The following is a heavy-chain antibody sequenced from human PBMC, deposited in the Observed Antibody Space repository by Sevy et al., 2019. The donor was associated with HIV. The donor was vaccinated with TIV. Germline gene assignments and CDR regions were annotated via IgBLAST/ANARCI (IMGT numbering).Heavy chain of an antibody. Sequence: GGSLRLSCAASGFTLGDYYMSWIRQAPGKGLEWVSDISSGSSHTNYADSVKDRLTISRDNAKNSLYLQMNSLRAEDTAVYYCARDRRNYGGQYFDFWGQGTLVTVSS. V-gene: IGHV3-11*06. CDR2: ISSGSSHT. D-gene: IGHD4-17*01. J-gene: IGHJ4*02. CDR1: GFTLGDYY. CDR3: ARDRRNYGGQYFDF.